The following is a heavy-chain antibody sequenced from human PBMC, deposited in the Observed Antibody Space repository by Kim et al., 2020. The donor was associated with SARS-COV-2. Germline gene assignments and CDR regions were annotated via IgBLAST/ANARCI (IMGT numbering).Heavy chain of an antibody. CDR3: ARSTVTLDY. CDR2: GST. J-gene: IGHJ4*02. V-gene: IGHV4-39*07. D-gene: IGHD4-17*01. Sequence: GSTYYNPTLTGRVTISVDTSKNQFSLKLSSVTAADTAVYYCARSTVTLDYWGQGTLVTVSS.